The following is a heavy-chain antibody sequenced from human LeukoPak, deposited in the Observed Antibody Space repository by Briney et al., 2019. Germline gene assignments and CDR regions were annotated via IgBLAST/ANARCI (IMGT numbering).Heavy chain of an antibody. CDR1: GFTFSSYE. CDR3: ARDISNPRLWYFDY. V-gene: IGHV3-48*03. Sequence: PGGSLRPSCAASGFTFSSYEMNWVRQAPGKGLEWVSYISSSGSTIYYADSVKGRFTISRDNAKNSLYLQMNSLRADDTAVYYCARDISNPRLWYFDYWGQGTLVTVSS. J-gene: IGHJ4*02. D-gene: IGHD5-18*01. CDR2: ISSSGSTI.